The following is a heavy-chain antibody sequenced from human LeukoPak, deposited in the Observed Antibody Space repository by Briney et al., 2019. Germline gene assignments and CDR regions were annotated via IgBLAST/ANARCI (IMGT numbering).Heavy chain of an antibody. CDR1: GFTFSSYE. CDR3: ATISRTVVASFDY. V-gene: IGHV3-48*03. Sequence: GGSLRLSCAASGFTFSSYEMNWVRQAPGKGLQWVSYICQDGSSIFYADSVKGRFTISRDNAKNSLYLQMCSLGVEATAVYYCATISRTVVASFDYWGQGILVTVSS. J-gene: IGHJ4*02. CDR2: ICQDGSSI. D-gene: IGHD3-22*01.